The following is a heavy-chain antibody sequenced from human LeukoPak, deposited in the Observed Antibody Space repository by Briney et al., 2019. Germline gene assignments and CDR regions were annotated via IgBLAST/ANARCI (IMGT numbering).Heavy chain of an antibody. Sequence: ASVKVSCEASGGTFSNYALSWVRQAPGQGLEWMGGIIPLFGTANYAQKFQGRVTITADESTSTAYMELTSLRSEDTAMYYCARWYSSTNPYELGSPYNWFDPWGQGTLVTVPS. J-gene: IGHJ5*02. CDR1: GGTFSNYA. D-gene: IGHD2-2*01. V-gene: IGHV1-69*13. CDR2: IIPLFGTA. CDR3: ARWYSSTNPYELGSPYNWFDP.